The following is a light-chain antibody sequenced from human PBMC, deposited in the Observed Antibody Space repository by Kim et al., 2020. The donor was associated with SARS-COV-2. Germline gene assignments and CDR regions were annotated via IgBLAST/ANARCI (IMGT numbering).Light chain of an antibody. CDR2: LAS. CDR3: QQYDTSPYT. V-gene: IGKV3-20*01. J-gene: IGKJ2*01. Sequence: ETVLTQSPGTPSLSPGESATLSCRASQSVSSNYLAWYHQRPGQAPRLLIYLASTRATCAPDRFSGSGSGTDFTLTIRRLEPEDSGVFYCQQYDTSPYTFGLLTKVDIK. CDR1: QSVSSNY.